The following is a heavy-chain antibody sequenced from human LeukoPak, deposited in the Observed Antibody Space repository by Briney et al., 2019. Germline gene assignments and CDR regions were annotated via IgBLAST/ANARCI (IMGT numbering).Heavy chain of an antibody. Sequence: SETLSLTCAVYGGSFSSYYWSWIRQPPGKGLEWIGEINHSGSTNYNPSLKSRVTISVDTSKNQFSLKLSSVTAADTAVYYCARGQWLVPNYWGQGTLVTVSS. J-gene: IGHJ4*02. V-gene: IGHV4-34*01. CDR3: ARGQWLVPNY. D-gene: IGHD6-19*01. CDR1: GGSFSSYY. CDR2: INHSGST.